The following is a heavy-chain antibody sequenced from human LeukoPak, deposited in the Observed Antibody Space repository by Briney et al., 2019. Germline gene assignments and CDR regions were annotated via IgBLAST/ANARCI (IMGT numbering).Heavy chain of an antibody. J-gene: IGHJ6*02. V-gene: IGHV3-23*01. Sequence: GGSLRLSCAASGFTFSSYAMSWVRQAPGKGLVWVSAISGSGGSTYYADSVKGRFTISRDNSKNTLYLQMNSLRAEDTAVYYCAKAHCSSTSCYSYYGMDVWGQGTTVTVSS. D-gene: IGHD2-2*02. CDR3: AKAHCSSTSCYSYYGMDV. CDR1: GFTFSSYA. CDR2: ISGSGGST.